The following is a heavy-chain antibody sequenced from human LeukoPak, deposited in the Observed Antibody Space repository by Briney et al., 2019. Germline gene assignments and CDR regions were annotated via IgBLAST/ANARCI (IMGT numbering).Heavy chain of an antibody. D-gene: IGHD3-10*01. CDR2: IFYSGST. CDR3: AKSNGYGLVDI. V-gene: IGHV4-59*12. J-gene: IGHJ3*02. CDR1: GFIFSTYE. Sequence: GSLRLSCAASGFIFSTYEMNWVRQPPGKGLEWIGNIFYSGSTYYSPSLKSRVTISLDTSRNQFSLKLNSVTAADTAVYYCAKSNGYGLVDIWGQGTMVTVSS.